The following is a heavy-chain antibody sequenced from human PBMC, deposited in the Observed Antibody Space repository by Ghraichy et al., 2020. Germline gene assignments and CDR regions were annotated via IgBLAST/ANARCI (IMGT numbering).Heavy chain of an antibody. Sequence: SETLSLTCTVSGGSISSSSYYWGWIRQPPGKGLEWIGSIYYSGSTYYNPSLKSRVTISVDTSKNQFSLKLSSVTAADTAVYYCAGPAVGGSYYYDSSGYIGDAFDIWGQGTMVTVSS. CDR2: IYYSGST. CDR1: GGSISSSSYY. D-gene: IGHD3-22*01. CDR3: AGPAVGGSYYYDSSGYIGDAFDI. V-gene: IGHV4-39*01. J-gene: IGHJ3*02.